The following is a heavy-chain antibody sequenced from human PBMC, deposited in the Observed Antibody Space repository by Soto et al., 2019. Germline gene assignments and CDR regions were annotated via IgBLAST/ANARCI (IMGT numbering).Heavy chain of an antibody. CDR3: ARGSGELSLYGWFDP. D-gene: IGHD3-16*02. Sequence: QVQLVQSGGEVKKPGASVKVSCKTFGYAFLSYGISWVRQAPGQGLEWMGWISTYNGNTNYAQKFQDRVTMTTDTYKSTAFMELRSLTSEDTGVYYCARGSGELSLYGWFDPWGQGTLVTVSS. CDR1: GYAFLSYG. CDR2: ISTYNGNT. V-gene: IGHV1-18*01. J-gene: IGHJ5*02.